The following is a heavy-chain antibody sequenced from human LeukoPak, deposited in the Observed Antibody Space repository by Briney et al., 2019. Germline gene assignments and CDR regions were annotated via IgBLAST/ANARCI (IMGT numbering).Heavy chain of an antibody. D-gene: IGHD5-12*01. J-gene: IGHJ6*03. CDR1: GGSIRSSSYY. CDR2: IFYSGST. CDR3: ARTCRTKRGYSGYDFFYYFYYMDV. V-gene: IGHV4-39*07. Sequence: TPSETLSLTCTVSGGSIRSSSYYWGWIRQPPGKGLEWIGNIFYSGSTYYNPSLKSRVTISVDTSKNQFSLKLSSVTAADTAVYYCARTCRTKRGYSGYDFFYYFYYMDVWGKGTTVTVSS.